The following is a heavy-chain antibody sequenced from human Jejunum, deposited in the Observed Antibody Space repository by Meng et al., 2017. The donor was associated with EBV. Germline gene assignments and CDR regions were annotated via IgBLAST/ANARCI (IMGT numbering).Heavy chain of an antibody. J-gene: IGHJ4*02. V-gene: IGHV4-34*01. CDR1: GGPVSGHY. CDR3: RQAFCSAEAGCSDR. CDR2: INESGST. D-gene: IGHD3-3*01. Sequence: QVHLQQWGAGLLKPSXXLSLTXAAYGGPVSGHYWSWIRQSPGKRLEWIGEINESGSTNYNPSLKSRVIIFMDTSKNQFSLNLNSVIAADTAVYYCRQAFCSAEAGCSDRWGQGTMVTVSS.